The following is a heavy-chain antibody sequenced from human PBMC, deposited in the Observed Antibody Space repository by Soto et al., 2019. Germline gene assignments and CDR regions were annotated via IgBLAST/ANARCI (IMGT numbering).Heavy chain of an antibody. Sequence: EVQLLESGGGLVQPGGSLRLSCAASGFTFNAYAMTWVRQAPGKGLEWVSSIGGSGGNTYYAHSVKGRFTISRDNFKNTLDLEMRGLRAEDTAVYYCAKMAPDYINSLDSWGQGTLVTVSA. CDR2: IGGSGGNT. CDR3: AKMAPDYINSLDS. J-gene: IGHJ4*02. CDR1: GFTFNAYA. V-gene: IGHV3-23*01. D-gene: IGHD4-4*01.